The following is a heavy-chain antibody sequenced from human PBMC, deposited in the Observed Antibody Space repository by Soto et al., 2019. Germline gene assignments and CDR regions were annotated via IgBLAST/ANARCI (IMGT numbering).Heavy chain of an antibody. V-gene: IGHV1-18*01. J-gene: IGHJ4*02. CDR1: GYIFTSYG. CDR2: ISNYNGIT. Sequence: QVQLVQSGAEVKKPGASVKVSCQASGYIFTSYGISWMRQAPGEGLEWVGWISNYNGITNYAQKVQGRVTMTTDRSTSTAYMELRSLRSDDTAVYYCAESMGGSGTYVSWGPGTLVTVSS. D-gene: IGHD3-10*01. CDR3: AESMGGSGTYVS.